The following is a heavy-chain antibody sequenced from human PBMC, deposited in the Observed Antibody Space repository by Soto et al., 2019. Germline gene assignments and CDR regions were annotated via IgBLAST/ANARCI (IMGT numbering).Heavy chain of an antibody. D-gene: IGHD3-10*01. CDR1: GGSISSTSYY. J-gene: IGHJ4*02. CDR3: ARHNYGSGSTYFDY. CDR2: IYYSGSS. Sequence: SETLSLTCTVSGGSISSTSYYWGWIRQPPGKGLEWIASIYYSGSSYYNPSLKSRVTISVDTSKNQFSLKLNSMTAADTAVYYCARHNYGSGSTYFDYWGQGTLVTVSS. V-gene: IGHV4-39*01.